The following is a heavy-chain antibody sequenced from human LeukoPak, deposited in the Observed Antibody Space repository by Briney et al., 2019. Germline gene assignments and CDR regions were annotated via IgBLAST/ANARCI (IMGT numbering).Heavy chain of an antibody. CDR3: AKGVVYYDFWSGDDAFDI. CDR2: ISSSSSTI. J-gene: IGHJ3*02. CDR1: GFTFSSCW. D-gene: IGHD3-3*01. Sequence: GSLRLSCAASGFTFSSCWMSWVRQPPGKGLEWVSYISSSSSTIYYADSVKGRFTISRDNSKNTLYLQMNSLRAEDTAVYYCAKGVVYYDFWSGDDAFDIWGQGTMVTVSS. V-gene: IGHV3-48*01.